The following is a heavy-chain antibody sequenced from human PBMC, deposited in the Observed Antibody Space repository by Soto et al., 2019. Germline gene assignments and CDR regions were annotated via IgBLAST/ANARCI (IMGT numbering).Heavy chain of an antibody. Sequence: GESLKISCAASGFTFSSYGMHWVRQAPGKGLEWVAVIWYDGSNKYYADSVKGRFTISRDNSKNTLYLQMNSLRAEDTAVYYCARDRRWFGAVIEKYYYYYGMDVWGQGTTVTVSS. J-gene: IGHJ6*02. CDR2: IWYDGSNK. CDR3: ARDRRWFGAVIEKYYYYYGMDV. D-gene: IGHD3-10*01. CDR1: GFTFSSYG. V-gene: IGHV3-33*01.